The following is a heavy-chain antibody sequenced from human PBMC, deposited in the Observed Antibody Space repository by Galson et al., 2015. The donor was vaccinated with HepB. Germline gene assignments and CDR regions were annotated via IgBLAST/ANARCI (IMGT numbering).Heavy chain of an antibody. V-gene: IGHV1-69*02. D-gene: IGHD3-22*01. CDR3: ASLTYYYDSTDLGDY. J-gene: IGHJ4*02. CDR1: GGTFSSYT. CDR2: IIPILGIA. Sequence: SVKVSCKASGGTFSSYTISWVRQAPGQGLEWMGRIIPILGIANYAQKFQGRVTITADKSTSTAYMELSSLRSEDTAVYYCASLTYYYDSTDLGDYWGQGTLVTVSS.